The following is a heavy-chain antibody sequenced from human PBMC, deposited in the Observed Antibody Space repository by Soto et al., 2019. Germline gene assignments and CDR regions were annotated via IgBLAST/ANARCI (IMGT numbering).Heavy chain of an antibody. CDR1: GGTFSSYT. CDR2: IIPILGIA. V-gene: IGHV1-69*02. Sequence: SVKVSCTASGGTFSSYTISWVRQAPGQGLEWMGRIIPILGIANYAQKFQGRATITADKSTSTAYMELSSLRSEDTAVYYCAGPTPGDSSDAFDIWGQGTMVTVSS. CDR3: AGPTPGDSSDAFDI. D-gene: IGHD4-17*01. J-gene: IGHJ3*02.